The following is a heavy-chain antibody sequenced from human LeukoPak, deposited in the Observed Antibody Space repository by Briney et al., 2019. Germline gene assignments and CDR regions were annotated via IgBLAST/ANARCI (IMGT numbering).Heavy chain of an antibody. CDR1: GYSISSGYY. V-gene: IGHV4-4*07. D-gene: IGHD4-17*01. J-gene: IGHJ4*02. CDR2: IYTSGST. Sequence: PSETLSLTCSVSGYSISSGYYWSWIRQPAGKGLEWIGRIYTSGSTNYNPSLKSRVTMSVDTSKNQFSLKLSSVAAADTAVYYCAARYGDFDYWGQGTLVTVSS. CDR3: AARYGDFDY.